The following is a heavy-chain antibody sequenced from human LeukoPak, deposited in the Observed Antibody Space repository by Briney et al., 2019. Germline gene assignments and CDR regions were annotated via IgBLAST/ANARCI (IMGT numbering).Heavy chain of an antibody. CDR1: GFTFSSYW. J-gene: IGHJ5*02. V-gene: IGHV3-74*01. D-gene: IGHD3-22*01. Sequence: GGSLRLSCAASGFTFSSYWMHWVRHAPGKGLVWVSRINSDGSSTSYADSVKGRFTISRDNAKNTLYLQMNSLRAEDTAVYYCARGHYDSSGYHFNGWFDPWGQGTLVTVSS. CDR2: INSDGSST. CDR3: ARGHYDSSGYHFNGWFDP.